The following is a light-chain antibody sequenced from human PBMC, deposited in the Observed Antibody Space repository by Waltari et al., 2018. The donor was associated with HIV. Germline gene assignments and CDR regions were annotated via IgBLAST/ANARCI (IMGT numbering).Light chain of an antibody. CDR1: ALPNKY. V-gene: IGLV3-25*03. Sequence: SYELTQPPSVSVSPGQTARITCSGDALPNKYAYWYQQRPGQAPLLVIFKDREMPSGIPERFSGSSSGTTVTLTISGVQAEDEADYYCQSADSSGTYVFGTGTKVTV. J-gene: IGLJ1*01. CDR3: QSADSSGTYV. CDR2: KDR.